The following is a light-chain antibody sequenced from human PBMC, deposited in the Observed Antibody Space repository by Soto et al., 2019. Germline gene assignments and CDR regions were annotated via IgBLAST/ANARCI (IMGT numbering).Light chain of an antibody. CDR3: QQTYSAPLT. Sequence: DVQMTQSPSSLSASVGDRVTITCQASQDISNFLNWYHQAPGKAPQLLIYDVSNLQPGVASRFSGSGSGTDFTFTISSLHPEDFTTYYCQQTYSAPLTFGGGTRVEF. V-gene: IGKV1-33*01. CDR1: QDISNF. CDR2: DVS. J-gene: IGKJ4*01.